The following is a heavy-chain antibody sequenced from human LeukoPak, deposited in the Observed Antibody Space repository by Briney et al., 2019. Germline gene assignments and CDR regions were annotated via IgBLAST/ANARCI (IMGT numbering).Heavy chain of an antibody. CDR3: ARDPMGVGWFDP. J-gene: IGHJ5*02. CDR2: INPNRGGT. CDR1: GSTFTVYY. V-gene: IGHV1-2*02. Sequence: ASVKLSCTASGSTFTVYYMHWGRQAPGPGLEWMGWINPNRGGTNYAQKFQGRVTMSPNTSISTPYLELSGLRSDDTAVYYCARDPMGVGWFDPWGEGTLVTVSS. D-gene: IGHD2-8*01.